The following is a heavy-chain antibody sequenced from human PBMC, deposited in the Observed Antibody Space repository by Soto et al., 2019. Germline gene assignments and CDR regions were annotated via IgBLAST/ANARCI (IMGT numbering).Heavy chain of an antibody. CDR3: ARKPRIQVAGTHQWAFDI. V-gene: IGHV5-10-1*01. CDR1: GFSFTSYW. D-gene: IGHD6-19*01. CDR2: IDPSDSYT. Sequence: PGESLKISCKGSGFSFTSYWISWVRQMPGKGLEWMGRIDPSDSYTNYSPSFQGHVTISADKSISTAYLQWSSLEASDTAMYYCARKPRIQVAGTHQWAFDIWGQGTMVTVSS. J-gene: IGHJ3*02.